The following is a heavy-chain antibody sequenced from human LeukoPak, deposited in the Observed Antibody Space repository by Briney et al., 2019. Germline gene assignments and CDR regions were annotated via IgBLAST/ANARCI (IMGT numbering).Heavy chain of an antibody. J-gene: IGHJ4*02. CDR1: GGSISTYF. CDR2: IYTSETT. Sequence: SETLSLTCTVSGGSISTYFWSWIRQPAGKGLEWIGRIYTSETTNYNPSLKSRVSISVDTSKNQFSLKLSSVTAADTAVYYCARGVYIAAAQYGYWGQGTLVTVSS. D-gene: IGHD6-13*01. CDR3: ARGVYIAAAQYGY. V-gene: IGHV4-4*07.